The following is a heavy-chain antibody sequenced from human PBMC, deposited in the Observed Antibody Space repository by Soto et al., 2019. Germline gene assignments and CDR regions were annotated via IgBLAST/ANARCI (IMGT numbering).Heavy chain of an antibody. J-gene: IGHJ4*02. D-gene: IGHD3-22*01. CDR2: ISYDGSNK. CDR1: GFTFSSYG. CDR3: AKDLRGITMIVVGPYLDFDY. V-gene: IGHV3-30*18. Sequence: PGGSLRLSCAASGFTFSSYGMHWVRQAPGKGLEWVAVISYDGSNKYYADSVKGRFTISRDNSKNTLYLQMNSLRAEDTAVYYCAKDLRGITMIVVGPYLDFDYWGQGTLVTVSS.